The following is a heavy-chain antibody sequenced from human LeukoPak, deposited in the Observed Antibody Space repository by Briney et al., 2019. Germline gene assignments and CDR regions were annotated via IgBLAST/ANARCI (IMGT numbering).Heavy chain of an antibody. V-gene: IGHV1-18*01. Sequence: ASVKVSCKASGYTFTSYGISWVRQAPGQGLEWMGWISAYNGKTNYAQKLQGRVTMTTDTSTSTAYMELRSLRSDDTAVYYCARVGPQYQLLQNWFDPWGQGTLVTVSS. D-gene: IGHD2-2*01. CDR2: ISAYNGKT. CDR3: ARVGPQYQLLQNWFDP. CDR1: GYTFTSYG. J-gene: IGHJ5*02.